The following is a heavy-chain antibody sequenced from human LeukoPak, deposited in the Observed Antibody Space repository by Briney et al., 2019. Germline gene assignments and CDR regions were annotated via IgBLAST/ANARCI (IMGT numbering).Heavy chain of an antibody. CDR1: GFTFSNSW. CDR3: ARDPAWGAFDI. CDR2: IKPDGTEK. D-gene: IGHD7-27*01. Sequence: GGSLRLSCAASGFTFSNSWMTWVRQAPEKGLESVASIKPDGTEKYYVDSVKGRFTIYRDNAKNSLYLQMNSLRAEDAALYYCARDPAWGAFDIWGQGAMATVSS. V-gene: IGHV3-7*01. J-gene: IGHJ3*02.